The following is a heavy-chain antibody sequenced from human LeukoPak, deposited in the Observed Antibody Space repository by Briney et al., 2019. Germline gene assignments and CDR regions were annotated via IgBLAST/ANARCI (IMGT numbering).Heavy chain of an antibody. Sequence: PGGSLRLSCAASGFTFSSHWMHWVRQVPGKGLVSISRINSAGSTTSYADSVRGRFTISRDNAKNTLYLQMNSLRAEDTAVYYCAREFEYSFWSGDYRRTNWFDPWGQGTLVTVSS. CDR2: INSAGSTT. CDR1: GFTFSSHW. V-gene: IGHV3-74*01. CDR3: AREFEYSFWSGDYRRTNWFDP. D-gene: IGHD3-3*01. J-gene: IGHJ5*02.